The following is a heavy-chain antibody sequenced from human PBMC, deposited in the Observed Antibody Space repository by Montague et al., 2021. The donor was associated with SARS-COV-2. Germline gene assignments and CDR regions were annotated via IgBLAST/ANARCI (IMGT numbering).Heavy chain of an antibody. CDR3: AGYVVSSGGLNPRGAGSFDY. CDR1: GGSISSGGYY. J-gene: IGHJ4*02. CDR2: IYYSGST. V-gene: IGHV4-31*03. Sequence: TLSLTCTVSGGSISSGGYYWSWIRQHPGKGLEWIGYIYYSGSTYYNPSLKSRVTISVDTSKNQFSLKLSSVTAADTAVYYCAGYVVSSGGLNPRGAGSFDYWGQGTLVTVSS. D-gene: IGHD6-19*01.